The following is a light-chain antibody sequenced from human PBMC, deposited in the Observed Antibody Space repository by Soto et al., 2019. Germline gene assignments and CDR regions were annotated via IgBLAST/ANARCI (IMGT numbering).Light chain of an antibody. CDR2: GAS. V-gene: IGKV3-20*01. CDR3: QQYNSYWT. CDR1: QSVSNNY. Sequence: ILLTQSPGTLSLSPGESAPLSCRASQSVSNNYLAWYQQKPGQAPRLLIYGASNRATGIPHRFSGSGSGTEFTLTISSLQPDVFETFYCQQYNSYWTFGQGAKV. J-gene: IGKJ1*01.